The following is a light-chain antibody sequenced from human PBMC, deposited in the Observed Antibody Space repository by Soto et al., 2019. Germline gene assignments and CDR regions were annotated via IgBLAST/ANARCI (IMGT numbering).Light chain of an antibody. CDR1: QSVSNNY. J-gene: IGKJ1*01. CDR2: GAS. Sequence: EIVLTQSPGTLSLSPGERATLSFRASQSVSNNYLAWYQQKPGQAPRLLIYGASSRATGIPDRFSGSGSGTDFTLTISRLEPDDFATYYCQQYNSYSGTFGQGTKVDIK. CDR3: QQYNSYSGT. V-gene: IGKV3-20*01.